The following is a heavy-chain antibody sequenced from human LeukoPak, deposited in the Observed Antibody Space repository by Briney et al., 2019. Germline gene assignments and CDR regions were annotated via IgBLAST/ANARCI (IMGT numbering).Heavy chain of an antibody. CDR3: ARDLAAPPDYYYYMDV. Sequence: ASVKVSCKASGYTFTGYYMHWVRQAPGQGLEWMGWVNPNNGGTNYAQKLQGRVTMTTDTSTSTAYMELRSLRSDDTAVYYCARDLAAPPDYYYYMDVWGKGTTVTVSS. J-gene: IGHJ6*03. CDR1: GYTFTGYY. CDR2: VNPNNGGT. D-gene: IGHD6-6*01. V-gene: IGHV1-2*02.